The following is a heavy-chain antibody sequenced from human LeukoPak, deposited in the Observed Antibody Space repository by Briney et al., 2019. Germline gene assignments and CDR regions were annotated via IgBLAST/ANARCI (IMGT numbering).Heavy chain of an antibody. CDR2: IKDDGTET. CDR1: GFTFSSRDW. J-gene: IGHJ4*02. CDR3: GRDPYYDSLDY. V-gene: IGHV3-7*01. D-gene: IGHD3-22*01. Sequence: GGSLRLSCVASGFTFSSRDWMTWVRQAPGKGLEWVANIKDDGTETYYVDSVKGRFTISRDNAKNSLYLQMNSLRAEDTAVYYCGRDPYYDSLDYWGQGTLVTVSS.